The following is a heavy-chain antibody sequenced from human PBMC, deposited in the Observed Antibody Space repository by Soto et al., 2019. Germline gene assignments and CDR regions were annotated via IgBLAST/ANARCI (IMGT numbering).Heavy chain of an antibody. J-gene: IGHJ6*02. CDR2: ISDDGSSK. CDR1: GFTFSSYA. CDR3: ARPRIAAAVPAMQPLKIYYYYGMDV. Sequence: GGSLRLSCAASGFTFSSYAMSWVRQAPGKGLEWVSAISDDGSSKYYADSVKGRFTISRDNSKNTLYLQMNSLRAEDTAVYYCARPRIAAAVPAMQPLKIYYYYGMDVWGQGTPVTVSS. D-gene: IGHD6-13*01. V-gene: IGHV3-23*01.